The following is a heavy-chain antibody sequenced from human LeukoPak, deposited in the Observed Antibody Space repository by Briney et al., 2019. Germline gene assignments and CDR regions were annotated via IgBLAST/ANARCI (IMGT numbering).Heavy chain of an antibody. J-gene: IGHJ3*02. V-gene: IGHV1-69*05. CDR2: IIPIFGTA. D-gene: IGHD1-26*01. Sequence: SVKVSCKASGGTFSSYAISWVRQAPGQGLEWMGGIIPIFGTANYAQKFQGRVTITTDESTSTAYMELSSLRSEDTAVYYCASSPPSHSGSYLFDIWGQGTMVTVSS. CDR3: ASSPPSHSGSYLFDI. CDR1: GGTFSSYA.